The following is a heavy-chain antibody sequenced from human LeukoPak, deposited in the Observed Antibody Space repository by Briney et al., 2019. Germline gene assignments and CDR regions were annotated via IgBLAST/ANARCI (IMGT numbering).Heavy chain of an antibody. V-gene: IGHV3-23*01. J-gene: IGHJ6*03. D-gene: IGHD4-17*01. Sequence: GGSLRLSCAAAGFTFNSYAMSWVRQAPGKGLEWVSSISGRGIATFYADSVKGRFTISRDNSNNTVYLQMSSLSDEDTAVYYCAKGPTSYGASSHYYMDVWGKGTTVTVSS. CDR3: AKGPTSYGASSHYYMDV. CDR1: GFTFNSYA. CDR2: ISGRGIAT.